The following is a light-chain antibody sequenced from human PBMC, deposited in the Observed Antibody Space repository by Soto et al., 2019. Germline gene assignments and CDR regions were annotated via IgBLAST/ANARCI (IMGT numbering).Light chain of an antibody. Sequence: DIQMTQSPSSLSASVGDRVTITCRASRSISDWLAWYQQKPGKAPELLIFDASSLKSGVPSRFSGSGSGTEFTLTISSLQPDDFATYYCQHYNSHSEAFGQGTKVDI. J-gene: IGKJ1*01. CDR3: QHYNSHSEA. CDR2: DAS. CDR1: RSISDW. V-gene: IGKV1-5*01.